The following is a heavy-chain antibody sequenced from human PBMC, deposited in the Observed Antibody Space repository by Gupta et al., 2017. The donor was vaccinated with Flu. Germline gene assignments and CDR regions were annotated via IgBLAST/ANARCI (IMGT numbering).Heavy chain of an antibody. J-gene: IGHJ4*02. Sequence: EVQVLESGGDLVQPGGSLRLSCVASGFTFSNYAMSWVRQPPGKGLEWVSVISGSGGSTHYADSVKGRFTISRDNSKNTLYLQMSSLRAEDTAVYYCAGNANYYDSSGYYLAADGWGQGTLVTVSS. V-gene: IGHV3-23*01. CDR2: ISGSGGST. CDR1: GFTFSNYA. CDR3: AGNANYYDSSGYYLAADG. D-gene: IGHD3-22*01.